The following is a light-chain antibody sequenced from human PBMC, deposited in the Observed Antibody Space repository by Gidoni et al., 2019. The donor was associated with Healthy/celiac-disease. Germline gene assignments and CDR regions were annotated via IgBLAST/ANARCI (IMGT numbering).Light chain of an antibody. CDR1: QAISSY. CDR2: AAS. J-gene: IGKJ2*01. V-gene: IGKV1-9*01. Sequence: DIQLTQSPTFLSASVGDRVTITCRASQAISSYLAWYQQKPGKAPKLLIYAASTLQSGIPSRFSGSGSGTEFTLTISSLQPEDFATYYCQQLNSYPLSTFXQXTKLEIK. CDR3: QQLNSYPLST.